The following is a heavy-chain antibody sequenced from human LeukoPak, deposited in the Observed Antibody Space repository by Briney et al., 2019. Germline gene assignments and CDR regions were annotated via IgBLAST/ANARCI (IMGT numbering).Heavy chain of an antibody. Sequence: PGGSLRLSCAASGFTFSSCAMSWFRLAPGRGLEWVSTLGKSGVDLYYADSVKGRFTISRDVSRNALYPQMTGLRAGDTAIYYCAKSWRDGYTITDSWGQGTLVTVSS. J-gene: IGHJ4*02. D-gene: IGHD5-24*01. V-gene: IGHV3-23*01. CDR3: AKSWRDGYTITDS. CDR1: GFTFSSCA. CDR2: LGKSGVDL.